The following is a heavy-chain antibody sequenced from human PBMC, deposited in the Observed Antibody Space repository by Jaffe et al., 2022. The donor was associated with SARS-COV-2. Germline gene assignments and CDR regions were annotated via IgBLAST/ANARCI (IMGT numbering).Heavy chain of an antibody. CDR2: ISSSSSTI. D-gene: IGHD6-13*01. Sequence: EVQLVESGGGLVQPGGSLRLSCAASGFTFSSYSMNWVRQAPGKGLEWVSYISSSSSTIYYADSVKGRFTISRDNAKNSLYLQMNSLRDEDTAVYYCARVPCVNPAGIAALCFNWFDPWGQGTLVTVSS. CDR3: ARVPCVNPAGIAALCFNWFDP. V-gene: IGHV3-48*02. CDR1: GFTFSSYS. J-gene: IGHJ5*02.